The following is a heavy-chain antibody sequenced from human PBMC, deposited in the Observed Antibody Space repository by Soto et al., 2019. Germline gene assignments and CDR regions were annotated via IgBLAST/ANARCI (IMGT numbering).Heavy chain of an antibody. CDR1: GGSISSSSYY. CDR3: ARHAYYYDTIGYYYSSGFQH. J-gene: IGHJ1*01. D-gene: IGHD3-22*01. V-gene: IGHV4-39*01. Sequence: PSETLSLTCTVSGGSISSSSYYWGWIRQPPGKGLEWIGSFSYSGSTYYNSSLKSRVTISVDTSKNQFSLKLSSVTAADTAVYYCARHAYYYDTIGYYYSSGFQHWGQGTLVTVSS. CDR2: FSYSGST.